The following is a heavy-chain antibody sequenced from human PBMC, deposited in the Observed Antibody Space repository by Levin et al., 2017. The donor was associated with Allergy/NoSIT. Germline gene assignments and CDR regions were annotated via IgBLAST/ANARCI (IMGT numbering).Heavy chain of an antibody. CDR1: GFTFSSYS. V-gene: IGHV3-48*02. CDR3: ARDWGEGDCSGGSCYSGFDI. J-gene: IGHJ3*02. D-gene: IGHD2-15*01. CDR2: ISSSSSTI. Sequence: GGSLRLSCAASGFTFSSYSMNWVRQAPGKGLEWVSYISSSSSTIYYADSVKGRFTISRDNAKNSLYLQMNSLRDEDTAVYYCARDWGEGDCSGGSCYSGFDIWGQGTMVTVSS.